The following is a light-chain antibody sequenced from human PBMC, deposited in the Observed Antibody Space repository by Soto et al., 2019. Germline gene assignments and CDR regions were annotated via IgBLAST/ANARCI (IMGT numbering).Light chain of an antibody. J-gene: IGKJ5*01. V-gene: IGKV2-24*01. CDR1: QSLVHRDGNTY. CDR2: MVS. Sequence: DIVMTQAPLSSPVTLGQPASISFSSSQSLVHRDGNTYLNWLHHRPGQPPRLLLYMVSRRFSGVPDRFSGSGAGTDFTLKISRVEPEDVGFYYCMQATQFPQVTFGQGTRLEIK. CDR3: MQATQFPQVT.